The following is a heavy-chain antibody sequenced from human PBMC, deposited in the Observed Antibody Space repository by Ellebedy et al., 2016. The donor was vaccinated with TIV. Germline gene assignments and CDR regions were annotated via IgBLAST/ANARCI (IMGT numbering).Heavy chain of an antibody. CDR3: ARLKQSRDRSHWYFDL. J-gene: IGHJ2*01. D-gene: IGHD1-14*01. Sequence: SETLSLXXTASSGSFSSYYWSWIRQSAGKGLEWIGRIFMSGSITYNPSLKSRVTMSVDASKTQVSLNFSSVTAADTAVYFCARLKQSRDRSHWYFDLWGRGTLVTVSS. CDR1: SGSFSSYY. CDR2: IFMSGSI. V-gene: IGHV4-4*07.